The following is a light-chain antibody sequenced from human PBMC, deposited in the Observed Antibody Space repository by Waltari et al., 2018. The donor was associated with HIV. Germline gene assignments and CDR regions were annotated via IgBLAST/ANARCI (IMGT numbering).Light chain of an antibody. CDR3: QQYNNWPRT. CDR2: GAS. CDR1: QSVSSN. Sequence: EIVMTQSPATLSVSPGERATLSCRASQSVSSNIAWYQQKPGQAPSLLIYGASTRATGSPARFSGRGSGTEVTLTISSLQSEDFAVYYCQQYNNWPRTFGQGTKVEIK. J-gene: IGKJ1*01. V-gene: IGKV3-15*01.